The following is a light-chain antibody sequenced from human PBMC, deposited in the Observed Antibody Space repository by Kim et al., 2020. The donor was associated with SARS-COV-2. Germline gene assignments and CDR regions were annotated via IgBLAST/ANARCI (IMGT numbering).Light chain of an antibody. CDR3: QQYNNWPPYT. J-gene: IGKJ2*01. CDR1: QSVSSN. CDR2: GAS. V-gene: IGKV3-15*01. Sequence: VSAGERATLTCRASQSVSSNLAWYQQKPGQAPRLLIYGASTRATGSPARFSGSGSGTEFTLTISSLQSEDFAVYYCQQYNNWPPYTFGQGTKLEI.